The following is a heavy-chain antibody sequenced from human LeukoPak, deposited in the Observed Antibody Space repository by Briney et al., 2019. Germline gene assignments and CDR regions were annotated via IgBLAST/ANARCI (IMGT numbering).Heavy chain of an antibody. V-gene: IGHV3-30*02. CDR3: AKDANPYSSSWYPSDY. D-gene: IGHD6-13*01. J-gene: IGHJ4*02. CDR1: GFTFSSYG. Sequence: GGSPRPSCAASGFTFSSYGMHWVRQAPGKGLEWVALIRYDGSNKYYADSVKGRFTISRDNSKNTLYLQMNSLRAEDTAVYYCAKDANPYSSSWYPSDYWGQGTLVTVSS. CDR2: IRYDGSNK.